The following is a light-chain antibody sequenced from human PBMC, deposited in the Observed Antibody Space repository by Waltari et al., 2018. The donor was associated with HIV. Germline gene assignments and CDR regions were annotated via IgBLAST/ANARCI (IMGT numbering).Light chain of an antibody. CDR3: NSRDSSGNHHVV. CDR2: GKN. Sequence: SSELTQDPAVSVALGQTVRITCPGDSLRSYYASCYQQKPGQAPVLVIYGKNNRPSGIPDRFSGSSSGNTASLTITGAQAEDEADYYCNSRDSSGNHHVVFGGGTKLTVL. V-gene: IGLV3-19*01. CDR1: SLRSYY. J-gene: IGLJ2*01.